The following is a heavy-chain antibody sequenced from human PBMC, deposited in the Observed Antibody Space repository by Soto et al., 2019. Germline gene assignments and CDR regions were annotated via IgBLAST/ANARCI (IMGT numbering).Heavy chain of an antibody. Sequence: SETLSLTCTVSGGSISSGDYYWSWIRQPPGKGLEWIGYIYYSGSTYYNPSLKSRVTISVDTSKNQFSLKLSSVTAADTAVYYCARGAITIFGVVTELVDYWGQGTLVTVSS. J-gene: IGHJ4*02. CDR1: GGSISSGDYY. D-gene: IGHD3-3*01. V-gene: IGHV4-30-4*01. CDR2: IYYSGST. CDR3: ARGAITIFGVVTELVDY.